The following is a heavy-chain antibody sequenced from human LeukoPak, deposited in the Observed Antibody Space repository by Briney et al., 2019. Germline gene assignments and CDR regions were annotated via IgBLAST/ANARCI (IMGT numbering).Heavy chain of an antibody. V-gene: IGHV3-21*01. CDR1: GFTFSSYS. D-gene: IGHD6-13*01. CDR2: ISSSSSYI. Sequence: GGSLSLSCAASGFTFSSYSMNWVRQAPGKGLEWVSSISSSSSYIYYADSVKGRFTISRDNAKNSLYLQMNSLRAEDTAVYYCARDERGSTWYIIWFDPWGQGTLVTVSS. J-gene: IGHJ5*02. CDR3: ARDERGSTWYIIWFDP.